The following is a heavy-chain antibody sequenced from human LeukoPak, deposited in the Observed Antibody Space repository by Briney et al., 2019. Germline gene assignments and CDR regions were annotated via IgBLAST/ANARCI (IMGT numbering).Heavy chain of an antibody. CDR2: ISGSGGST. D-gene: IGHD2-2*01. CDR1: GFTFSSYA. Sequence: PGGSLRLSCAASGFTFSSYAMSWVRQAPGKGLEWVSAISGSGGSTYYADSVKGRFTISRDNAKNSLYLQMNSLRAEDTAVYYCARDVRRYCSSTSCYAGDYWGQGTLVTVSS. V-gene: IGHV3-23*01. J-gene: IGHJ4*02. CDR3: ARDVRRYCSSTSCYAGDY.